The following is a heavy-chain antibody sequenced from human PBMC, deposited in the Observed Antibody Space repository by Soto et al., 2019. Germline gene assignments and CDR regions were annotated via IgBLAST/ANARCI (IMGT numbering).Heavy chain of an antibody. Sequence: SETLSLTCTVSGGSISSGDYYWSWIRQPPGKGLEWIGYIYYSGSTYYNPSLKSRVTISVDTSKNQFSLKLSSVTAADTAVYYCAREAGIAAAGTEYYYYYYGMDVWGQGTTVTVSS. CDR2: IYYSGST. CDR1: GGSISSGDYY. D-gene: IGHD6-13*01. J-gene: IGHJ6*02. V-gene: IGHV4-30-4*01. CDR3: AREAGIAAAGTEYYYYYYGMDV.